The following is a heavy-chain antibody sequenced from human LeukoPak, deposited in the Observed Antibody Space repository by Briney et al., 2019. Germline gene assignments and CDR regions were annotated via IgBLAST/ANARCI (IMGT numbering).Heavy chain of an antibody. CDR1: GGSISTYY. CDR2: VSYSGGT. V-gene: IGHV4-59*01. D-gene: IGHD6-6*01. J-gene: IGHJ1*01. CDR3: ARGGAARLHFQN. Sequence: SETLSLTCTVSGGSISTYYWTWIRQPPGKGLEWIGYVSYSGGTNYNPSLKSRVTISVDMSKNQFSLNLNSVTAADTAVYYCARGGAARLHFQNWGQGTLVTVSS.